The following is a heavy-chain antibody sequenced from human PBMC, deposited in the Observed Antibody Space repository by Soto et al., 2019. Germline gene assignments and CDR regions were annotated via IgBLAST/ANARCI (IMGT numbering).Heavy chain of an antibody. V-gene: IGHV1-58*02. Sequence: SVKVSCKASGGTFSSYAISWVRQAPGQRLEWIGWIVPSSGNTNYAQKFQERVTITRDMSTSTAYMELSSLRSEDTAVYYCAAPQTGSLSLDPWGQGTLVTVSS. CDR3: AAPQTGSLSLDP. CDR1: GGTFSSYA. D-gene: IGHD3-9*01. J-gene: IGHJ5*02. CDR2: IVPSSGNT.